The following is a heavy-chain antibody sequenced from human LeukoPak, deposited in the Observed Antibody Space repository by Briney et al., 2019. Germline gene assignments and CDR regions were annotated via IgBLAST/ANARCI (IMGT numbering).Heavy chain of an antibody. CDR1: GYSISTGYY. Sequence: PSETLSLTCTVSGYSISTGYYWDWIRQPPGKGLEWIGTFYHGGSTYYNPSLKSRVTISVDKSKNQFSLKLSSVTAADTAVYYCARVRLELRDYFDYWGQGTLVTVSS. V-gene: IGHV4-38-2*02. CDR3: ARVRLELRDYFDY. D-gene: IGHD1-7*01. CDR2: FYHGGST. J-gene: IGHJ4*02.